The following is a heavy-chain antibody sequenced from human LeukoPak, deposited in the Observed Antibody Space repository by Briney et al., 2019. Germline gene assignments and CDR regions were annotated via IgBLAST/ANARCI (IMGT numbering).Heavy chain of an antibody. J-gene: IGHJ6*04. V-gene: IGHV3-11*04. CDR3: ARDGGSYYDILTGYSQLTYGMDV. CDR2: ISSSGSTI. CDR1: GFTFSDYY. D-gene: IGHD3-9*01. Sequence: AGGSLSLSCAASGFTFSDYYMSWIRQAPGKGLEWVSYISSSGSTIYYADSVKGRFTISRDNAKNSLYLQMNSLRAEDTAVYYCARDGGSYYDILTGYSQLTYGMDVWGKGTTVTVSS.